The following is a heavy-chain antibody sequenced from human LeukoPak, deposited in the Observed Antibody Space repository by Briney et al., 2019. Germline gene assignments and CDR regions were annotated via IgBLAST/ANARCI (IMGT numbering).Heavy chain of an antibody. V-gene: IGHV3-7*01. CDR1: GFTFSSYW. CDR2: IKEDGSEK. D-gene: IGHD3-10*01. J-gene: IGHJ4*02. Sequence: GGSLRLSCAASGFTFSSYWLSWVRQAPGKGLEWVADIKEDGSEKYYVDSVKGRFTISRDNAKNSLYLQMNSLRAEDTAVYYCALNPDYYGSGSFDYWGQGTLVTVSS. CDR3: ALNPDYYGSGSFDY.